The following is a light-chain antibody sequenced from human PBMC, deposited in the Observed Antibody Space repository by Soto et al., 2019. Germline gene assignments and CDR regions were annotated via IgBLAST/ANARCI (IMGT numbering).Light chain of an antibody. V-gene: IGKV1-5*03. CDR2: KAS. Sequence: DIQMTQSPSTLSGSVGDRVTITCRASQTISSWLAWYQQKPGKAPKLLIYKASTLKSGVPSRFTGSGSGTEFTLTINSLQPDDFATYYCQQYNSYSGTFGQGTKVDNK. CDR1: QTISSW. J-gene: IGKJ1*01. CDR3: QQYNSYSGT.